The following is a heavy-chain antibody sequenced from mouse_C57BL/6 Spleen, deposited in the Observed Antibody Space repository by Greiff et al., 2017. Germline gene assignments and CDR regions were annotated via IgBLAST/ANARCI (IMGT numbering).Heavy chain of an antibody. CDR1: GYTFTSYW. D-gene: IGHD1-3*01. J-gene: IGHJ4*01. CDR3: AREVIPYAMDY. V-gene: IGHV1-61*01. CDR2: IYPSDSET. Sequence: QVQLQQPGAELVRPGSSVKLSCKASGYTFTSYWMDWVKPRPGQGLEWIGNIYPSDSETHYNQKFKDKATLTVDKSSSTAYMQLSSLTSEDSAVYYCAREVIPYAMDYWGQGTSVTVSS.